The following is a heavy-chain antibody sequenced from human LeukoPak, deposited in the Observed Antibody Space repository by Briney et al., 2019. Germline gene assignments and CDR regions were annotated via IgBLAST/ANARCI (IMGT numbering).Heavy chain of an antibody. Sequence: SETLSLTCTVSGGSISSYSWSWIRQPPGKGLEWIGYLYYSGSTNYNPSLKSRVTISVDTSKNQFALKLSSVTAADTAVYYCARVRGDCSSTSCYPDYWGQGTLVTVSS. CDR2: LYYSGST. J-gene: IGHJ4*02. V-gene: IGHV4-59*01. CDR1: GGSISSYS. CDR3: ARVRGDCSSTSCYPDY. D-gene: IGHD2-2*01.